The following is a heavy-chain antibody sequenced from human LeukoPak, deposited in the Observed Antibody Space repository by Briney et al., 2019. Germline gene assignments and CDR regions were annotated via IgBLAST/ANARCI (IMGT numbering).Heavy chain of an antibody. CDR1: GDSISSSSYY. CDR2: FYYSGNT. CDR3: ARRRAEGGSNGHYNWFDP. D-gene: IGHD6-13*01. J-gene: IGHJ5*02. Sequence: PSETLSLTCTVSGDSISSSSYYWGWIRQPPGKGPEWIGTFYYSGNTYYSPSLKSRVTISVDTSKNQFSLKLSSVTAADTAAYYCARRRAEGGSNGHYNWFDPWGQGILVTVSS. V-gene: IGHV4-39*07.